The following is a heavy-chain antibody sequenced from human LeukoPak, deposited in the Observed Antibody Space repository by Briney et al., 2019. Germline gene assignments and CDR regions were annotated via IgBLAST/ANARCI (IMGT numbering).Heavy chain of an antibody. CDR1: GFTFSSYF. V-gene: IGHV3-21*01. CDR3: ARALTGIPYYFDY. CDR2: ITTSSSDV. J-gene: IGHJ4*02. D-gene: IGHD1-20*01. Sequence: GGSLRLSCAASGFTFSSYFMNWVRQAPGQGLEWVSSITTSSSDVYYADSVRGRFTISRDNAKNSLFLQMNGLRAEDTAVYYCARALTGIPYYFDYWGQGSLVTVSS.